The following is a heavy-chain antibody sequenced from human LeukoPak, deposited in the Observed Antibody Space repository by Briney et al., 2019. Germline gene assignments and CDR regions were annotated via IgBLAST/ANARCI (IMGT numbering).Heavy chain of an antibody. CDR1: GGFFSSYY. CDR3: ARGDYRYGYNY. V-gene: IGHV4-34*01. Sequence: KPSETLPLTCAVYGGFFSSYYWSWIRQPPGKGLEWIGEMNHSGSTNYNPSLKSRVTISVDTSKNQFSLKLNSVTAADTAVYYCARGDYRYGYNYWGRGTLVTVSS. D-gene: IGHD5-18*01. J-gene: IGHJ4*02. CDR2: MNHSGST.